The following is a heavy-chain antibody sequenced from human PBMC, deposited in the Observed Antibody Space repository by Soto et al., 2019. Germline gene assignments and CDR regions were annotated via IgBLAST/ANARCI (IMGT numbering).Heavy chain of an antibody. J-gene: IGHJ4*02. D-gene: IGHD3-22*01. V-gene: IGHV3-33*01. Sequence: GGSLRLSCAASGFTFSSYGMHWVRQAPGKGLEWVAVIWYDGSNKYYADSVKGRFTISRDNSKNTLYLQMNSLRAEDTAVYYCARGEGMIVVAPDYWGQGTLVTVSS. CDR2: IWYDGSNK. CDR3: ARGEGMIVVAPDY. CDR1: GFTFSSYG.